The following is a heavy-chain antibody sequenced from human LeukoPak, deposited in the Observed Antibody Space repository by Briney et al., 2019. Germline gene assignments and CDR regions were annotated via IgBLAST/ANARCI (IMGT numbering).Heavy chain of an antibody. Sequence: GGSLRLSCVASEFTFSSYWMSWVRQAPGKGLEWVANIKQDGSEKYYVDSVKGRFTISRDNAKNSLYLQMSSLRAEDTAVYYCARDGGYCSGGSCYWEYRGQGTLVTVSS. CDR2: IKQDGSEK. CDR3: ARDGGYCSGGSCYWEY. J-gene: IGHJ4*02. CDR1: EFTFSSYW. V-gene: IGHV3-7*01. D-gene: IGHD2-15*01.